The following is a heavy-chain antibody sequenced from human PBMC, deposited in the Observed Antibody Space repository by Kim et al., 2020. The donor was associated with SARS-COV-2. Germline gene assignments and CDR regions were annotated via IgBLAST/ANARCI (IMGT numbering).Heavy chain of an antibody. V-gene: IGHV3-21*01. CDR2: ISSSSSYI. J-gene: IGHJ4*02. Sequence: GGSLRLSCAASGFTFSSYSMNWVRQAPGKGLEWVSSISSSSSYIYYADSVKGRFTISRDNAKNSLYLQMNSLRAEDTAVYYCARGGLITIFGVVIVPYYFDYWGQGTLVTVSS. CDR1: GFTFSSYS. CDR3: ARGGLITIFGVVIVPYYFDY. D-gene: IGHD3-3*01.